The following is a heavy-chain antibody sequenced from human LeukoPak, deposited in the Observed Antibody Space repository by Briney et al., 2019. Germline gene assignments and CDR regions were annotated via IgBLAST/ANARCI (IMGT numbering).Heavy chain of an antibody. J-gene: IGHJ5*02. CDR1: GGSISSSSYS. CDR3: ASLKYYDFWSGYEFDP. D-gene: IGHD3-3*01. V-gene: IGHV4-39*01. Sequence: SETLSLTCTVSGGSISSSSYSWGWIRQPPGKGLEWIGSIYYSGSTYYNPSLKSRVTISVDTSKNQFSLKLSSVTAADTAVYYCASLKYYDFWSGYEFDPWGQGTLVTVSS. CDR2: IYYSGST.